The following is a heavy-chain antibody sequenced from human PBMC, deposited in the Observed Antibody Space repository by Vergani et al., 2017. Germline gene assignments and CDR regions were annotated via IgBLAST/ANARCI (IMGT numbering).Heavy chain of an antibody. CDR2: ISGSGHTK. CDR3: ARDLLPGTLLLLAY. D-gene: IGHD1-7*01. Sequence: VQLLESGGGLVQPGGSLRLSCAASGFTFSYYYMTWIRQAPGKGLEWISYISGSGHTKYYADSVKGRFAISRDNAKNSLYLQMNNLRVEDTAVYYCARDLLPGTLLLLAYWGQGTLITVSS. CDR1: GFTFSYYY. J-gene: IGHJ4*02. V-gene: IGHV3-11*04.